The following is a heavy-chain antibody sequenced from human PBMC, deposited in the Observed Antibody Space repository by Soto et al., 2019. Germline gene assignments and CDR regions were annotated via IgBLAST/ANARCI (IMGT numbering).Heavy chain of an antibody. CDR1: GGSISDHS. J-gene: IGHJ4*02. D-gene: IGHD5-12*01. V-gene: IGHV4-4*07. Sequence: SETLSLTCTVSGGSISDHSWSWIRQPADKGLEWIGRIYTRGSTYFNPSLKSRVTMSLDMSKNQFSLILRSVTAADTAVYYCARLEREATIPYFDYWGQGTLVTVSS. CDR2: IYTRGST. CDR3: ARLEREATIPYFDY.